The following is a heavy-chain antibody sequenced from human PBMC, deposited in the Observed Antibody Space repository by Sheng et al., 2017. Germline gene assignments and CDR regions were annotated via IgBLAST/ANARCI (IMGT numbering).Heavy chain of an antibody. J-gene: IGHJ5*02. CDR1: GYSISSGHH. CDR2: IYQTGIT. CDR3: ARGSTATGWFET. V-gene: IGHV4-38-2*02. Sequence: QVHLQESGPGLVKHSETLSLSCTVSGYSISSGHHWGWIRQPPEKGLEWLGTIYQTGITYYSPSLKSRVTISIDTSKNLFSLNLRSVTAADTALYYCARGSTATGWFETWGQGTLVTVSS. D-gene: IGHD5-18*01.